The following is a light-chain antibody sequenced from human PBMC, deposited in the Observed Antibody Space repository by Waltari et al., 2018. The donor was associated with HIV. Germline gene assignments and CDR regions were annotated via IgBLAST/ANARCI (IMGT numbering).Light chain of an antibody. J-gene: IGLJ3*02. V-gene: IGLV1-47*01. CDR1: RYNIGTNH. CDR3: AAWDDSLSGQV. Sequence: QFLPTQPPLASGTPGQRVTTPSSSTRYNIGTNHVFWYQRLHGTAPKLLIYRNELRPSGVPDRFARSESGTSASLAISRLRSEDEADYYCAAWDDSLSGQVFGGGTKLTVL. CDR2: RNE.